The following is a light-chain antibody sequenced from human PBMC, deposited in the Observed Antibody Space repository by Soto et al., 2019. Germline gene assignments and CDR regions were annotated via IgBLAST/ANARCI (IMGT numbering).Light chain of an antibody. CDR3: SSYTSSSTLFYV. CDR1: SSDVGGYNY. Sequence: QSALTQPASVSGSPGQSITISCTGTSSDVGGYNYVSWYQQHPGKAPKLMSYEVSNRPSGVSNRFSGSKSGNTASLTISGLQAEDEADYYCSSYTSSSTLFYVFGTGTKLTVL. CDR2: EVS. J-gene: IGLJ1*01. V-gene: IGLV2-14*01.